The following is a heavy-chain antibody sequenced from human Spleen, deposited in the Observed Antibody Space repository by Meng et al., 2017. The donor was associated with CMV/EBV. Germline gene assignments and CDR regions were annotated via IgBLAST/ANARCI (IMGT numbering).Heavy chain of an antibody. J-gene: IGHJ4*02. CDR1: RFPLKRFT. CDR2: VSSDSDYR. D-gene: IGHD2-15*01. V-gene: IGHV3-21*06. CDR3: AFSSPISPLGY. Sequence: GESLKISCAGSRFPLKRFTMNWLRQGPGKGLEWVSSVSSDSDYRTHAESVKGRFTVSRDDAMNSLNLQMDSLRVDDTAVYYCAFSSPISPLGYWGQGTLVTVSS.